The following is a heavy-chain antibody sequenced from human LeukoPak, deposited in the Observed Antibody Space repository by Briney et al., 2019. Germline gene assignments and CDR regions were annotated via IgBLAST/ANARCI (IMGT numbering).Heavy chain of an antibody. CDR1: GGSISSSSYY. CDR2: IYYSGST. Sequence: SETLSLTCTVSGGSISSSSYYWGWIRQPPGKGLEWIGSIYYSGSTYYNPSLKSRVTISVDTSKNQFSLKLSSVTAADTAVYYCARESGYSSGWTYFQHWGQGTLVTVSS. V-gene: IGHV4-39*07. CDR3: ARESGYSSGWTYFQH. J-gene: IGHJ1*01. D-gene: IGHD6-19*01.